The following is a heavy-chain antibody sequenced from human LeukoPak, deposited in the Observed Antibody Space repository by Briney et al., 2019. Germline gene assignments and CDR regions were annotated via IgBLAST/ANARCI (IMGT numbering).Heavy chain of an antibody. V-gene: IGHV3-33*01. D-gene: IGHD3-9*01. CDR2: IWYDGSNK. Sequence: GRSLRLSCAASGFTFSSYGMHWVRQAPGKGLEWVAVIWYDGSNKYYADPVKGRFTISRDNSKNTLYLQMNSLRAEDTAVYYCARAYYDILTGSGMDVWGQGTTVTVSS. CDR1: GFTFSSYG. CDR3: ARAYYDILTGSGMDV. J-gene: IGHJ6*02.